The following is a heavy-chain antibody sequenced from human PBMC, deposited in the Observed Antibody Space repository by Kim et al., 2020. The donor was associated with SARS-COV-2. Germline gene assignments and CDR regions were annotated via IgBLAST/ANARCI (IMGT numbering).Heavy chain of an antibody. CDR2: INHSGST. V-gene: IGHV4-34*01. CDR3: ARCRRTYYYYDSSGRGASMDV. Sequence: SETLSLTCAVYGGSFSGYYWSWIRQPPGKGLEWIGEINHSGSTNYNPSLKSRVTISVDTSKNQFSLKLSSVTAADTAVYYCARCRRTYYYYDSSGRGASMDVWGQGTTVTVSS. D-gene: IGHD3-22*01. CDR1: GGSFSGYY. J-gene: IGHJ6*02.